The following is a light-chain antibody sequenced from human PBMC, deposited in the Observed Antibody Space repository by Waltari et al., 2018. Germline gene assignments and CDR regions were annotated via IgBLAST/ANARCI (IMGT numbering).Light chain of an antibody. CDR2: GAS. CDR3: QHYLRLPVT. V-gene: IGKV3-11*01. Sequence: EIVLTQSPGTLSLSPGASATLSCRTSQSVTSALAWYQQKPGQAPRLLIYGASNRATGIPVRFSGSGSGTDFSLTISSLEPEDFAVYYCQHYLRLPVTFGEGTKVEIK. J-gene: IGKJ1*01. CDR1: QSVTSA.